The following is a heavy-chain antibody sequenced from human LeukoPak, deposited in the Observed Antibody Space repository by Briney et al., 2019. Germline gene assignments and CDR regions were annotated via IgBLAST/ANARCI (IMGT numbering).Heavy chain of an antibody. CDR1: GYTFTGYY. J-gene: IGHJ4*02. V-gene: IGHV1-2*02. Sequence: ASVKVSCKASGYTFTGYYMHRVRQAPGQGLEWMGWINPNSGGTNYAQKFQGRVTMTRDTSISTAYMELSRLRSDDTAVYYCASSGTAYSSSSVDYWGQGTLVTVSS. D-gene: IGHD6-6*01. CDR2: INPNSGGT. CDR3: ASSGTAYSSSSVDY.